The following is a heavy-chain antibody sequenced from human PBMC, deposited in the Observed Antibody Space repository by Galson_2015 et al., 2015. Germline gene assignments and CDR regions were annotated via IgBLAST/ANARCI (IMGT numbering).Heavy chain of an antibody. Sequence: SLRLSCAASGFTFSSYSMNWVRQAPGKGLEWVSYISSSSSTIYYADSVKGRFTISRDNAKNSLYLQMNSLRDEDTAVYYCARDPRYSSSWTDAFDIRGQGTMVTVSS. CDR3: ARDPRYSSSWTDAFDI. J-gene: IGHJ3*02. V-gene: IGHV3-48*02. CDR1: GFTFSSYS. D-gene: IGHD6-13*01. CDR2: ISSSSSTI.